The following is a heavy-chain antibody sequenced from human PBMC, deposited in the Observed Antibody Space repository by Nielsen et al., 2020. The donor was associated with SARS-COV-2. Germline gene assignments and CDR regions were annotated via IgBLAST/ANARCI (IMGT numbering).Heavy chain of an antibody. CDR1: GGSISSGGYY. J-gene: IGHJ4*02. V-gene: IGHV4-39*07. CDR2: INHSGST. Sequence: SETLSLICTVSGGSISSGGYYWSWIRQPPGKGLEWIGEINHSGSTNYNPSLKSRVTISVDTSKNQFSLKLSSVTAADTAVYYCARGKRFELGYSYGYNYFDYWGQGTLVTVSS. D-gene: IGHD5-18*01. CDR3: ARGKRFELGYSYGYNYFDY.